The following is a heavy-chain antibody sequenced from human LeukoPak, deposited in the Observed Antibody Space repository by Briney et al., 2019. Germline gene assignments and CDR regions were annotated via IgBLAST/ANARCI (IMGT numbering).Heavy chain of an antibody. Sequence: SETLSLTCIVSGGSIGNYYWSWIRQSAGKGLEWIGRFHASGSSTYNPSLKGRVTTSLDTSKNQFSLKVTSVSAADTAVYYCARDLSSKWEKDWFDPWGQGTLVTVSS. D-gene: IGHD1-26*01. CDR3: ARDLSSKWEKDWFDP. CDR2: FHASGSS. J-gene: IGHJ5*01. CDR1: GGSIGNYY. V-gene: IGHV4-4*07.